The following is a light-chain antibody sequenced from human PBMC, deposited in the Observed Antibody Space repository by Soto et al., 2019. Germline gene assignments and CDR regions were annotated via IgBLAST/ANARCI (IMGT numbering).Light chain of an antibody. Sequence: EIVMTQSPATLSVSPWERATLSCRASQSVSNNYLAWYQQKPGQAPRLLIYGASNRATGIPDRFSGSGSGTDFTLTINSLQPEDFATYYCQQAKSFPLTFGQGTRLEIK. CDR1: QSVSNN. J-gene: IGKJ5*01. CDR3: QQAKSFPLT. CDR2: GAS. V-gene: IGKV3D-15*01.